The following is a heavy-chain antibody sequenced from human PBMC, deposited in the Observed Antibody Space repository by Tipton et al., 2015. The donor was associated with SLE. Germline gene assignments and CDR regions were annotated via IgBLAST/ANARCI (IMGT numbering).Heavy chain of an antibody. J-gene: IGHJ4*02. CDR2: IYTSGST. Sequence: GLVKPSETLSLICTVSDDSMSSRNYYWGWIRQPPGKGLEWIGYIYTSGSTNYNPSLKSRVTISVDMSKNQVSLKLSSVTAADTALYYCARHFSGSYSFDYWGQGKLVTVSS. CDR1: DDSMSSRNYY. V-gene: IGHV4-61*05. CDR3: ARHFSGSYSFDY. D-gene: IGHD1-26*01.